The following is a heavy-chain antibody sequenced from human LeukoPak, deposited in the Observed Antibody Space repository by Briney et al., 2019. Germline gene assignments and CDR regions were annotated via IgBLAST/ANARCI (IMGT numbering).Heavy chain of an antibody. CDR1: GDSMGSYF. D-gene: IGHD3-22*01. J-gene: IGHJ6*03. Sequence: LETLCLTCTVSGDSMGSYFWYWLWQPAGKGLECSWRIRSDGTTYNNPSLESAVTMSVDTSNNHFSLRLSSVTAADTAVYYCARSTGFYTTYYMDVWGKGTTVTVSS. CDR2: IRSDGTT. V-gene: IGHV4-4*07. CDR3: ARSTGFYTTYYMDV.